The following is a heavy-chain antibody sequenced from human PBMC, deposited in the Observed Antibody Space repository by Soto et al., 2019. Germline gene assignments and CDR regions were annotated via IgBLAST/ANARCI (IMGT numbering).Heavy chain of an antibody. V-gene: IGHV4-59*01. CDR1: GGSISSNY. CDR3: SRYRRGAVAGYTLDN. J-gene: IGHJ4*02. Sequence: SETLSLTCTVSGGSISSNYWTWIWLPPGKGLGWIGYVYNSGSTNYNSYLKSRVTISEDTSKSQFTLKVNSMTAADTAVYYCSRYRRGAVAGYTLDNWGQGILVTVSS. D-gene: IGHD6-13*01. CDR2: VYNSGST.